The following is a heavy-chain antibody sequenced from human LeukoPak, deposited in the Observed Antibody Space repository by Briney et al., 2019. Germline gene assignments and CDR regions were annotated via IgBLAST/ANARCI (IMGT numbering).Heavy chain of an antibody. CDR3: AKDLMVYATRAEYFQH. V-gene: IGHV3-23*01. CDR2: ISGSGGST. CDR1: GFTFSSYA. Sequence: GGSLRLSCAASGFTFSSYAMSWVRQAPGKGLEWVSAISGSGGSTYYADSVKGRFTISRDNSKNTLYLQTNSLRAEDTAVYYCAKDLMVYATRAEYFQHWGQGTLVTVSS. D-gene: IGHD2-8*01. J-gene: IGHJ1*01.